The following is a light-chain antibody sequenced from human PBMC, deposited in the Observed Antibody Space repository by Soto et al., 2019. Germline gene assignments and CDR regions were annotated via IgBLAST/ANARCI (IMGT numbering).Light chain of an antibody. V-gene: IGLV2-14*01. CDR2: EVS. J-gene: IGLJ3*02. CDR3: SSYTSGSTWV. CDR1: SSDVGGYNY. Sequence: QSALTQPASVSGSPGQSITISCSGTSSDVGGYNYVSWYQQHPGKAPKLMIYEVSDRPSRVSNRLSDSKSGNTASLTISGLQAEGEADYYCSSYTSGSTWVFGGGTKLTV.